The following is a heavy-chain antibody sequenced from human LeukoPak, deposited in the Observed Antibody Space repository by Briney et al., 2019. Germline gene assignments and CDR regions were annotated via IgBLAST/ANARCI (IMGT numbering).Heavy chain of an antibody. CDR2: IYYSGST. D-gene: IGHD4-17*01. V-gene: IGHV4-39*07. Sequence: PPETLSLTCTVSGGSISSSSYYWGWIRQPPGKGLEWIGSIYYSGSTYYNPSLKSRVTISVDTSKNQFSLKLSSVTAADTAVYYCARDPGDRSRQNDYGDPGVYYWGQGTLVTVSS. J-gene: IGHJ4*02. CDR1: GGSISSSSYY. CDR3: ARDPGDRSRQNDYGDPGVYY.